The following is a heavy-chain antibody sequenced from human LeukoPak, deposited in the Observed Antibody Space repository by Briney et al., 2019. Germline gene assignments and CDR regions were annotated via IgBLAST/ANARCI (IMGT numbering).Heavy chain of an antibody. J-gene: IGHJ6*03. CDR1: GFTFNKYA. CDR3: AKNRGGTYKYYMDV. D-gene: IGHD1-1*01. CDR2: VSGSGGAT. V-gene: IGHV3-23*01. Sequence: PGGSLRLSCAASGFTFNKYAMSWVRQAPGMGLEWLSYVSGSGGATYYADSVKGRFTICRDNSKNTVYLQMGSLRAEDTAVYYCAKNRGGTYKYYMDVWGNGTTVTVSS.